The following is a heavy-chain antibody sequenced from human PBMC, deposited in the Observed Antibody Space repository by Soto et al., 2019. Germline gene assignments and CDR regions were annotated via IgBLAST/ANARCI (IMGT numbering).Heavy chain of an antibody. J-gene: IGHJ5*02. CDR3: ARSGGRGYCSGGSCYSINNWFDP. CDR2: IYYSGST. CDR1: GGSISSGGYY. Sequence: SETLSLTCTVSGGSISSGGYYWSWIRQHPGKGLEWIGYIYYSGSTYYNPSLKSRVTISVDTSKNQFSLKLSSVTAADTAVYYCARSGGRGYCSGGSCYSINNWFDPWGQGTPVTVSS. V-gene: IGHV4-31*03. D-gene: IGHD2-15*01.